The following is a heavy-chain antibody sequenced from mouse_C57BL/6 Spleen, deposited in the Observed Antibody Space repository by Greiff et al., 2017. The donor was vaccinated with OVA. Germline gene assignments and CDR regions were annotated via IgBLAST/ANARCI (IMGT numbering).Heavy chain of an antibody. D-gene: IGHD2-5*01. CDR3: AREGVYSNYVWYFDV. Sequence: EVKLQQSGPELVKPGASVKIPCKASGYTFTDYNMDWVKQSHGKSLEWIGDINPNNGGTIYNQKFKGKATLTVDKSSSTAYMELRSLTSEDTAVYYCAREGVYSNYVWYFDVWGTGTTVTVSS. V-gene: IGHV1-18*01. CDR2: INPNNGGT. CDR1: GYTFTDYN. J-gene: IGHJ1*03.